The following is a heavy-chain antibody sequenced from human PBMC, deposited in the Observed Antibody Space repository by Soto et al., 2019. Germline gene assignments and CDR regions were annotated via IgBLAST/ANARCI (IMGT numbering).Heavy chain of an antibody. V-gene: IGHV6-1*01. Sequence: SQTLSLTCAISGDSVSSNSAAWNWIRQSPSRGLEWLGRAYYRSKWYNDYAVSVKSRITINPDTSKNQFSLQLNSVTPDDTAVYYCARHSSGWPPSYYYYMDVWSKGTTVTVSS. CDR2: AYYRSKWYN. J-gene: IGHJ6*03. CDR1: GDSVSSNSAA. D-gene: IGHD6-19*01. CDR3: ARHSSGWPPSYYYYMDV.